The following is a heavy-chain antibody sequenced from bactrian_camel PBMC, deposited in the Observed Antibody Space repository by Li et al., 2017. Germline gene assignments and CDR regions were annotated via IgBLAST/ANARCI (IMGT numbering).Heavy chain of an antibody. J-gene: IGHJ4*01. D-gene: IGHD5*01. Sequence: QVQLVESGGGSVRAGGSLTLYCAASRFFPCMGWFRQAPGNRREGVAHIYIGSGSTYYDDSVRGRFTISQDNAKKTTYLQMDQLKTEDTAIYYCAAGWSYGVGTLLRRHYDYWGQGTQVTVS. CDR1: RFFPC. V-gene: IGHV3S54*01. CDR3: AAGWSYGVGTLLRRHYDY. CDR2: IYIGSGST.